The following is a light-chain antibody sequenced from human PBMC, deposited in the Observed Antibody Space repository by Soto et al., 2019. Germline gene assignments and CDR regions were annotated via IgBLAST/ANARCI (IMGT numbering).Light chain of an antibody. V-gene: IGLV1-44*01. J-gene: IGLJ2*01. Sequence: QSVLTQPPSASGTPGQRVTISCSGSSSNIASSTVNWYQQLPGTAPKLLIYGNNQRPSGVPGRFSGSKSGTSASLAISGLQSEDEADYYCAARDDSLNGWLFGGGTKLTVL. CDR1: SSNIASST. CDR3: AARDDSLNGWL. CDR2: GNN.